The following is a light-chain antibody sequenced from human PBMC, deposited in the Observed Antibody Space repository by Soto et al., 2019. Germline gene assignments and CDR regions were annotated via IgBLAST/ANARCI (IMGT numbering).Light chain of an antibody. V-gene: IGKV3-15*01. CDR1: QSVRSN. CDR3: QQTYSPPFT. Sequence: EIVLTQSPATLSVSPGERATLSCRASQSVRSNLAWYQQKPGQAPRLLIFGASTRATNIPARFSGSGSGTEFTLTISSLQSEDFAVYYCQQTYSPPFTFGQGTSLELK. CDR2: GAS. J-gene: IGKJ2*01.